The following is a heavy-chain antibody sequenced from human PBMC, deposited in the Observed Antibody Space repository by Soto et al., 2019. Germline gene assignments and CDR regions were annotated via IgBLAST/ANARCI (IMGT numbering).Heavy chain of an antibody. CDR3: ARDRGGYCSGGSCSEAWFDP. D-gene: IGHD2-15*01. CDR1: GYTFTSYP. CDR2: INTGNGYT. V-gene: IGHV1-3*04. J-gene: IGHJ5*02. Sequence: QVQLLQSGAEAKKPGASVKVSCEASGYTFTSYPIHWVRQAPGQRLEWMGWINTGNGYTKYSQKFQARVTITRDTXSSTSYMQLSRLRSEDTAVYYCARDRGGYCSGGSCSEAWFDPWGQGTLVTVSS.